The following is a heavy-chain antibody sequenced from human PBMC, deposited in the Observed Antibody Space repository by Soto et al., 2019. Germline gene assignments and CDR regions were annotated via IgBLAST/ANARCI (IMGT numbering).Heavy chain of an antibody. CDR2: IIPIFGIA. CDR1: GGTFSSYT. Sequence: QVQLVQSGAEVKKPGSSVKVSCKASGGTFSSYTISWVRHAPGQGLEWMGRIIPIFGIATYAQKFQVRVTITADKSTSTAYMELSSLRSEDTAVYYCARDSKWVATFFWGQGTLVTVSS. V-gene: IGHV1-69*08. CDR3: ARDSKWVATFF. J-gene: IGHJ4*02. D-gene: IGHD5-12*01.